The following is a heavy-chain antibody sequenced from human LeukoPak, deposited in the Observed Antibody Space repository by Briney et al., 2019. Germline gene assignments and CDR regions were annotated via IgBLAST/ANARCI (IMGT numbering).Heavy chain of an antibody. J-gene: IGHJ3*02. CDR2: IYSGGST. V-gene: IGHV3-NL1*01. D-gene: IGHD3/OR15-3a*01. Sequence: GGSLRLSCAASGFTFSSYGMHWVRQAPGKGLEWVSVIYSGGSTYYADSVKGRFTISRDNSKNTLYLQMNSLRAEDTAVYYCVRGYAGLRDAFDIWGQGTMVTVSS. CDR1: GFTFSSYG. CDR3: VRGYAGLRDAFDI.